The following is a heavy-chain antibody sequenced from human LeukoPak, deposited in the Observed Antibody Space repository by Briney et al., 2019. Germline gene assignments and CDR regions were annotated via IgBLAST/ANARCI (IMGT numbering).Heavy chain of an antibody. D-gene: IGHD6-19*01. CDR1: GFTLNSYP. J-gene: IGHJ4*02. CDR3: AKGLAVATSYFDY. CDR2: IGAGGGGT. Sequence: GGSLRLSCAASGFTLNSYPMSWVRQAPGKGLEWVPTIGAGGGGTYYADSVKGRFTFSTDNSKNTLYLQMNSLKAEDTAVYYCAKGLAVATSYFDYWGQGTLVTVSS. V-gene: IGHV3-23*01.